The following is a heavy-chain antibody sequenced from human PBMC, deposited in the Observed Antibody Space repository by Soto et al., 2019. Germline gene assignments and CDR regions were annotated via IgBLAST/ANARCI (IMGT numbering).Heavy chain of an antibody. CDR2: INPNSATT. Sequence: QVQLVQSGAEVKKPGASVKVSCKASGYTFTAYYLHWLRQAPGQGLEWMGWINPNSATTKYVGKFQGRVTMTRDTSISTAYMELTDRRSDATAVNYCARGFDTANTRIDDNWGQGTLVTVSS. D-gene: IGHD4-17*01. V-gene: IGHV1-2*02. CDR1: GYTFTAYY. J-gene: IGHJ4*02. CDR3: ARGFDTANTRIDDN.